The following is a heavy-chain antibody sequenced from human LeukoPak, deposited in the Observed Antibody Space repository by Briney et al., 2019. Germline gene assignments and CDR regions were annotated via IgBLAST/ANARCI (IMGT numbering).Heavy chain of an antibody. V-gene: IGHV4-39*01. CDR3: ARLRSSTTDDAFDI. CDR1: GGSISSSSYY. D-gene: IGHD5/OR15-5a*01. Sequence: SETLSLTCTVSGGSISSSSYYWGWIRQPPGKGLEWIGSIYYSGSTYYNPSLKSRVTISVDTSKNQFSLKLSSVTAADTAVYYCARLRSSTTDDAFDICGQGTMVTVSS. J-gene: IGHJ3*02. CDR2: IYYSGST.